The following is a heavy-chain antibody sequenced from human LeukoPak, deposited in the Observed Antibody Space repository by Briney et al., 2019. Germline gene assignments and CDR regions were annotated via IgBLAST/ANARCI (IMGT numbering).Heavy chain of an antibody. Sequence: SVKVSCKASGFTFHTSAMQWVRQARGQRLEWIGWIVLGSGNTVYSHKFHGRVIITRDMSTSTVYMELDSLGSKDTAVYYCAAQRGASLHDFWSTRLFDPWGQGTLVTVSS. D-gene: IGHD3-3*01. CDR2: IVLGSGNT. V-gene: IGHV1-58*02. CDR1: GFTFHTSA. J-gene: IGHJ5*02. CDR3: AAQRGASLHDFWSTRLFDP.